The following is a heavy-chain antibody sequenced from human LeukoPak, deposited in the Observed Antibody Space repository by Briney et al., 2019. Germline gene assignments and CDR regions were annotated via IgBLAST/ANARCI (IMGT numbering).Heavy chain of an antibody. CDR3: TTQGLIDIVATILGY. CDR2: IKSKTDGGTT. J-gene: IGHJ4*02. V-gene: IGHV3-15*01. D-gene: IGHD5-12*01. CDR1: GFTFSNAW. Sequence: GGSLRLSCAASGFTFSNAWMSWVRQAPGKGLEWVGRIKSKTDGGTTDYAAPVKGRFTISRDDSKNTLYLQMNSLKTEDTAVYYCTTQGLIDIVATILGYWGQGTLVTVSP.